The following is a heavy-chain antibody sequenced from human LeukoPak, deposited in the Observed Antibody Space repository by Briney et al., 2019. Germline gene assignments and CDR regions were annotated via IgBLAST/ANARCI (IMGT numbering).Heavy chain of an antibody. CDR2: ISYSGST. CDR1: GGSISSDC. D-gene: IGHD4-17*01. J-gene: IGHJ4*02. Sequence: SETLSLTCTVSGGSISSDCWSWIRQPPGKQLEWIGNISYSGSTLYNPSLESRVTMSLDTSKNQFSLKLSSVTAADTAVYYCARIPTVTFFDYXXQGTLVTVXS. V-gene: IGHV4-59*12. CDR3: ARIPTVTFFDY.